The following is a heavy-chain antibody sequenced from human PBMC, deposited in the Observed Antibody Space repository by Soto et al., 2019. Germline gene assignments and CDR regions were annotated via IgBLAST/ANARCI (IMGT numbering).Heavy chain of an antibody. D-gene: IGHD1-1*01. V-gene: IGHV3-21*01. CDR3: AKTGTTWYFDY. CDR1: GFAFNTYS. J-gene: IGHJ4*02. CDR2: ISSSSNSI. Sequence: GSLRLSCAASGFAFNTYSMNWVRQAPGKGLEWVSSISSSSNSIYYGDSVKGRFTISRDNAKNSLYLQMNSLRAEDTAVYYCAKTGTTWYFDYWGQGTLVTVSS.